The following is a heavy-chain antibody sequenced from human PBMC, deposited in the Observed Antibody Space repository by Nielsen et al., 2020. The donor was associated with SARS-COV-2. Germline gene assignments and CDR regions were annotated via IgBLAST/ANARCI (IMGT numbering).Heavy chain of an antibody. CDR2: ISGSGGST. V-gene: IGHV3-23*01. CDR1: GFTFSSYA. Sequence: GESLKISCAASGFTFSSYAMSWVRQAPGKGLEWVSGISGSGGSTYYADSVKGRFTISRDNSKNTLYLQMNSLRAEDTAVYYCAKGEGGYSYGDYWGQGTLVTVSS. J-gene: IGHJ4*02. CDR3: AKGEGGYSYGDY. D-gene: IGHD5-18*01.